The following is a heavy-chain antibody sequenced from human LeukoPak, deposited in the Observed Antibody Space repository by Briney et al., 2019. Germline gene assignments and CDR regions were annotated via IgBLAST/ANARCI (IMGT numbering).Heavy chain of an antibody. J-gene: IGHJ4*02. D-gene: IGHD6-19*01. CDR3: ARGEEAVAGTGDFDY. V-gene: IGHV1-18*04. CDR1: GYTFTSYG. Sequence: ASVKVSCKASGYTFTSYGISWVRQAPGQGLEWMGWISAYNGNTNYAQKLQGRVTMTTDTSTSTAYMELRSLRSGDTAVYYCARGEEAVAGTGDFDYWGQGTLVTVSS. CDR2: ISAYNGNT.